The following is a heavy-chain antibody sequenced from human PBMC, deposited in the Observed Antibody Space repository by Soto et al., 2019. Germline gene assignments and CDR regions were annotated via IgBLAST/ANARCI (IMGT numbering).Heavy chain of an antibody. CDR3: APARHKYGARLDD. D-gene: IGHD2-8*01. CDR2: IFHTGNS. J-gene: IGHJ4*02. V-gene: IGHV4-31*11. Sequence: QVQLQESGPGLVKPSQTLSLTCAVSHGTMPSGGYYRSWIRQFPGKGLEWIGPIFHTGNSYLHPALNSRGSLSVATARRKASLTLSSVTASGLAMYFCAPARHKYGARLDDLGQGILVSGSS. CDR1: HGTMPSGGYY.